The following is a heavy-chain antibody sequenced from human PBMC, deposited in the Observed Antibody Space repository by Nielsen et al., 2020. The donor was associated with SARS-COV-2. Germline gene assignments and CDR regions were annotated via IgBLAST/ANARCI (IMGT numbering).Heavy chain of an antibody. Sequence: GESLKISCAASGFTFNSYAMNWVRQAPGKGLEWVSSISSSSSYIYYADSVKGRFTISRDNAKNSLYLQMNSLRAEDTAVYYCARDSRGSGWAKYHFDYWGQGTLVTVSS. V-gene: IGHV3-21*01. CDR1: GFTFNSYA. CDR2: ISSSSSYI. D-gene: IGHD6-19*01. CDR3: ARDSRGSGWAKYHFDY. J-gene: IGHJ4*02.